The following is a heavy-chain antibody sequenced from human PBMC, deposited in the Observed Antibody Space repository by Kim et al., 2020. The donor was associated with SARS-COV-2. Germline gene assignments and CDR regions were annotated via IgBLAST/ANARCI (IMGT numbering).Heavy chain of an antibody. Sequence: GGSLRLSCADSGFTFSSYAMSWVRQAPGKGLERVSAISGSGGSTYYADSVKGRFTISRDNSKNTLYLQMNSLRAEDTAVYYCAKSSSAQQLVRYGDYWGQGTLVTVSS. J-gene: IGHJ4*02. V-gene: IGHV3-23*01. CDR2: ISGSGGST. CDR1: GFTFSSYA. D-gene: IGHD6-13*01. CDR3: AKSSSAQQLVRYGDY.